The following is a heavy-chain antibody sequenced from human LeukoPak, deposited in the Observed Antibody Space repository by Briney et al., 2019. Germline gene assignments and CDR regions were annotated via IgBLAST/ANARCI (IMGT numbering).Heavy chain of an antibody. CDR1: GFTFSSYA. CDR2: ISASGDVT. CDR3: AKSLLTTASGTGRAFDI. D-gene: IGHD1-26*01. Sequence: GGSLRLSCAASGFTFSSYAMSWVRRAPGKGLEWVSGISASGDVTFHADPVKGRFTISRDNSKNTLYLQMNSLRAEDTAEYYCAKSLLTTASGTGRAFDIWGQGTMVTVSS. J-gene: IGHJ3*02. V-gene: IGHV3-23*01.